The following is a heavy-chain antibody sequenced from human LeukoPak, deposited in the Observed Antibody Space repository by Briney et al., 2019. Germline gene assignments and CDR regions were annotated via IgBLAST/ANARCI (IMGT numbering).Heavy chain of an antibody. V-gene: IGHV3-21*01. J-gene: IGHJ4*02. CDR3: ARPLYSGYDWSFDY. D-gene: IGHD5-12*01. Sequence: GGSLRLSCAASGFTFSSYAMSWVRQAPGKGLEWVSSISSSSSYIYYADSVKGRFTISRDNAKNSLYLQMNSLRAEDTAVYYCARPLYSGYDWSFDYWGQGTLVTVSS. CDR2: ISSSSSYI. CDR1: GFTFSSYA.